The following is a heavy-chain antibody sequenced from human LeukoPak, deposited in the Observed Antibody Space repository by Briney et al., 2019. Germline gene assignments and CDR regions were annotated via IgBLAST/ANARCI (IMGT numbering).Heavy chain of an antibody. D-gene: IGHD5-18*01. CDR1: GFSFSDYS. J-gene: IGHJ4*02. CDR2: ITISSSII. V-gene: IGHV3-21*01. CDR3: ARDLSDNYSLDY. Sequence: GGSLRLSCAASGFSFSDYSMNWVRQAPGKGLEWVSSITISSSIIYYADSVKGRFTISRDNAKNSLFLQMNSLRAEDTAVYFCARDLSDNYSLDYWGQGTLVSVSS.